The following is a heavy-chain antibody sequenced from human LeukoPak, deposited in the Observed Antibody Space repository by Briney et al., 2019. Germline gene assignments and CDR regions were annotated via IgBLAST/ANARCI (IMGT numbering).Heavy chain of an antibody. CDR1: GFTFNDAW. J-gene: IGHJ4*02. D-gene: IGHD3-10*01. CDR2: IKQDGTER. V-gene: IGHV3-7*01. Sequence: GGSLRLSCAASGFTFNDAWMNWVRQAPGKGLEWVANIKQDGTERYYVDSVKGRFTISRDNAKNSLYLQMNSLRVGDTAVYYCAKVAKYYYGSETYYFFEHWGQGTPVTASS. CDR3: AKVAKYYYGSETYYFFEH.